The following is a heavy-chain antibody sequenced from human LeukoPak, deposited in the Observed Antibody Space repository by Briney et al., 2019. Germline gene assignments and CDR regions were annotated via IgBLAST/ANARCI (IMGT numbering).Heavy chain of an antibody. CDR1: GFTFSSYG. CDR3: AKDRAAAGMNDAFDI. CDR2: IRYDGNNK. V-gene: IGHV3-30*02. J-gene: IGHJ3*02. D-gene: IGHD6-13*01. Sequence: GGSLGLSCAASGFTFSSYGMHWVRQAPGKGLEWVAFIRYDGNNKYYADSVKGRFTISRDNSKNTLYLQMNSLRVEDTAVYYCAKDRAAAGMNDAFDIWGQGTMVTVSS.